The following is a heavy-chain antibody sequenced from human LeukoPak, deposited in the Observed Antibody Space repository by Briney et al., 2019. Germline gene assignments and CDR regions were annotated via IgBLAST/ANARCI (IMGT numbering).Heavy chain of an antibody. D-gene: IGHD5-18*01. V-gene: IGHV7-4-1*02. CDR3: ARGGGGYSYGYGGAFDI. J-gene: IGHJ3*02. Sequence: GASVKVSCKASGGTFTSYAMNWVRQAPGQGLEWMGWINTNTGNPTYAQGFTGRFVFSLDTSVSTAYLQISSLKAEDTAVYYCARGGGGYSYGYGGAFDIWGQGTMVTVSS. CDR2: INTNTGNP. CDR1: GGTFTSYA.